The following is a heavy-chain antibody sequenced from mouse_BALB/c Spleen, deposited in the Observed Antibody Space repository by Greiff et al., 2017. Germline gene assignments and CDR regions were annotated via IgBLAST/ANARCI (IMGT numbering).Heavy chain of an antibody. J-gene: IGHJ4*01. V-gene: IGHV2-2*02. CDR2: IWSGGST. D-gene: IGHD2-4*01. CDR1: GFSLTSYG. Sequence: VQLQQSGPGLVQPSQSLSITCTVSGFSLTSYGVHWVRQSPGKGLEWLGVIWSGGSTDYNAAFISRLSISKDNSKSQVFFKMNSLQANDTAIYYWARKGLRRGYAMDYWGQGTSVTVSS. CDR3: ARKGLRRGYAMDY.